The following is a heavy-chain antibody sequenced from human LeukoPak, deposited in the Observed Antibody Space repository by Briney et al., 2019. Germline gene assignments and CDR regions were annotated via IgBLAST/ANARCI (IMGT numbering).Heavy chain of an antibody. Sequence: PSETLSLTCTVSGGSISSYYWSWIRQPAGKGLEWIGRIYTSGSTNYNPSLKSRVTMSVDTSKNQFSLKLSSVTAADTAVYYCARDRGSHRYNWFDPWGQGTLVTVSS. D-gene: IGHD1-26*01. CDR1: GGSISSYY. J-gene: IGHJ5*02. CDR3: ARDRGSHRYNWFDP. V-gene: IGHV4-4*07. CDR2: IYTSGST.